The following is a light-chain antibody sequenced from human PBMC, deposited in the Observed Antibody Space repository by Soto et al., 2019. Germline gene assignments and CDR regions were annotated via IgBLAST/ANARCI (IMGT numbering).Light chain of an antibody. CDR1: QSISNY. V-gene: IGKV1-39*01. J-gene: IGKJ2*01. CDR2: SAS. CDR3: QQSYSDTLYT. Sequence: DIRMTQSPSSLSASVGDRVTITCRASQSISNYLNWFQQKPGKAPQLLIYSASTLQSGVPSRFSGSGSGTDFTLTISSLQPEDFATYYCQQSYSDTLYTFGQGTQVEIK.